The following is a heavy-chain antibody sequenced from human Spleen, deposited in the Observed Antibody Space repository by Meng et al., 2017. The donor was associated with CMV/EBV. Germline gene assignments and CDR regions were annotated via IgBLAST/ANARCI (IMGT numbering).Heavy chain of an antibody. V-gene: IGHV3-20*04. D-gene: IGHD3-22*01. J-gene: IGHJ4*02. CDR1: GFAFDDYG. CDR3: ARSTLDSSGYDY. CDR2: INWNGGST. Sequence: CAASGFAFDDYGMSWVRQAPGKGLEWVSGINWNGGSTGYADSVKGRFTISRDNAKNSLYLQMNSLRAEDTALYYCARSTLDSSGYDYWGQGTLVTVSS.